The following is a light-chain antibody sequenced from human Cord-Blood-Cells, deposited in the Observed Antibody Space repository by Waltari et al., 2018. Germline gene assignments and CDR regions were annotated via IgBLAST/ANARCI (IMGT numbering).Light chain of an antibody. J-gene: IGLJ2*01. CDR3: CSYAGSVV. V-gene: IGLV2-11*01. Sequence: QSALTQPRSVSGSPGQSVTISCTGTSSDVGGYNYVSCYQQHPGKAPKLMIYDVSKRPSGVPDRFSGSKSGNTASLTISGLQAEDEADYYCCSYAGSVVFGGGTKLTVL. CDR1: SSDVGGYNY. CDR2: DVS.